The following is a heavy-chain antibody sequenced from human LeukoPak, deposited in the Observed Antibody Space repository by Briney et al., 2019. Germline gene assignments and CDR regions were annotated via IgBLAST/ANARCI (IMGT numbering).Heavy chain of an antibody. Sequence: GGSLRLSCAAPGFTCSSYWMHWVRQAPGKGLVWVSGTNSDGSTTAHADSVKGRFTISRDNAKNTLYLQMNSLRAEDTAVYYCATNIVGPTLDYWGQGTLVTVSS. D-gene: IGHD1-26*01. V-gene: IGHV3-74*01. CDR3: ATNIVGPTLDY. J-gene: IGHJ4*02. CDR2: TNSDGSTT. CDR1: GFTCSSYW.